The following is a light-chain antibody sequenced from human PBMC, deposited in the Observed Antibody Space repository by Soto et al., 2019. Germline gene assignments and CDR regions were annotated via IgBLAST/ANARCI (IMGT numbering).Light chain of an antibody. CDR2: DVS. CDR1: SSDVGGCNY. J-gene: IGLJ1*01. CDR3: CSYAGSYTLYV. V-gene: IGLV2-11*01. Sequence: VLTQPPSASGSPGQSVTISCTGTSSDVGGCNYVSWYQQHPGKAPKLMIYDVSKRPSGVPDRFSGSKSGNTASLTISGLQAEDEADYYCCSYAGSYTLYVFGTGTKVTVL.